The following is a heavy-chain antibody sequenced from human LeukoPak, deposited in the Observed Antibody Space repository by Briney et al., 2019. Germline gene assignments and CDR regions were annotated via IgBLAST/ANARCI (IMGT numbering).Heavy chain of an antibody. D-gene: IGHD3-22*01. CDR3: AGVKTYYYDSSGYYAY. V-gene: IGHV4-59*01. CDR1: GGSISSYY. CDR2: IYYSGST. Sequence: SETLSLTCTVSGGSISSYYWSWIRQPPGKGLEWIGYIYYSGSTNYNPSLKSRVTISVDTSKNQFSLKLSSVTAADTAVYYCAGVKTYYYDSSGYYAYWGREPWSPSPQ. J-gene: IGHJ4*02.